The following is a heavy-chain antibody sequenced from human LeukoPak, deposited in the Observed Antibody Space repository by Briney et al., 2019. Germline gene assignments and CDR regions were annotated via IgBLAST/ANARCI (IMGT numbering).Heavy chain of an antibody. D-gene: IGHD4-17*01. V-gene: IGHV4-30-4*01. CDR3: ARSPPAPYDYGDYSYYFDY. Sequence: PSETLSLTCTVSGGSISSGDYYWSWLRQPPGTGLEWIGYIYYSGSTYYNPSLKSRVTISVDTSKNQFSLKLSSVTAADTAVYYCARSPPAPYDYGDYSYYFDYWGQGTLVTVSS. CDR1: GGSISSGDYY. CDR2: IYYSGST. J-gene: IGHJ4*02.